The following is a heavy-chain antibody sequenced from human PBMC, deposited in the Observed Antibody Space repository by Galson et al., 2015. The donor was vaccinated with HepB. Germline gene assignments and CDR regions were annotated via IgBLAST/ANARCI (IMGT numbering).Heavy chain of an antibody. V-gene: IGHV3-30*06. CDR3: ATVGWVMTPGFDV. Sequence: CLRLSCAASGFAFGAYAMHWVRQTPVKGLECVAYVSHDETKKHYAGSVQGRFTVSRDNSKDTLFLQMNSLRSDDTALYYCATVGWVMTPGFDVWGRGAMVTVSS. D-gene: IGHD2-21*02. CDR1: GFAFGAYA. CDR2: VSHDETKK. J-gene: IGHJ3*01.